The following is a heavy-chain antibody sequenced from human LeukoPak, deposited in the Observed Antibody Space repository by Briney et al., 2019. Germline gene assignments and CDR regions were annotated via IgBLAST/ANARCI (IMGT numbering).Heavy chain of an antibody. CDR3: ARDPGLNYYAPSWFDP. CDR1: GGSMSSGDFY. Sequence: SQTLSLTCSVSGGSMSSGDFYWSWIRQPPGKGLEWIGYTHYSGSTYHNPSLKSRVTISVDTSKNQFSLKLSSVTAADTAVYYCARDPGLNYYAPSWFDPWGQGTLVTVSS. J-gene: IGHJ5*02. CDR2: THYSGST. V-gene: IGHV4-30-4*01. D-gene: IGHD3-22*01.